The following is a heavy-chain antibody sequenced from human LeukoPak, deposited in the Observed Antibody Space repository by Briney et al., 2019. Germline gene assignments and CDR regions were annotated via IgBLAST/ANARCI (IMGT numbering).Heavy chain of an antibody. CDR3: ARDANGYCSGGSCESPGFDY. V-gene: IGHV3-11*04. CDR2: IRANGRTI. Sequence: GGSLRLSCAASGFTFSDYYMSWIRQAPGKALEWVSYIRANGRTIYYADSVKGRFTISRDNAKNSLYLQMNSLRAEDTAVYYCARDANGYCSGGSCESPGFDYWGQGTQVTVSS. J-gene: IGHJ4*02. D-gene: IGHD2-15*01. CDR1: GFTFSDYY.